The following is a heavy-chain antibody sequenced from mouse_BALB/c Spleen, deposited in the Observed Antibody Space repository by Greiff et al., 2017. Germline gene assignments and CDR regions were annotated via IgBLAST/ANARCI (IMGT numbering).Heavy chain of an antibody. Sequence: EVQLQQSGAELVKPGASVKLSCTASGFNIKDTYMHWVKQRPEQGLEWIGRIDPANGNTKYDPKFQGKATITADTSSNTAYLQLSSLTSEDTAVYYCARGYGSSSFAYWGQGTLVTVSA. V-gene: IGHV14-3*02. D-gene: IGHD1-1*01. CDR1: GFNIKDTY. J-gene: IGHJ3*01. CDR3: ARGYGSSSFAY. CDR2: IDPANGNT.